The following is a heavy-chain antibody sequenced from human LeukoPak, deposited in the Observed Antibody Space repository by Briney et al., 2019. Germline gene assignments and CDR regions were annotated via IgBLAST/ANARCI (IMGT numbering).Heavy chain of an antibody. D-gene: IGHD1-1*01. V-gene: IGHV3-7*01. CDR3: ASFWNGAFDY. Sequence: PGGSLRLSCAASGFAVSSNYMSWVRQAPGKGLEWVANIKQDGSEKYYVDSVKGRFTISRDNAKNSLYLQMNSLRAEDTAVYYCASFWNGAFDYWGQGTLVTVSS. CDR2: IKQDGSEK. J-gene: IGHJ4*02. CDR1: GFAVSSNY.